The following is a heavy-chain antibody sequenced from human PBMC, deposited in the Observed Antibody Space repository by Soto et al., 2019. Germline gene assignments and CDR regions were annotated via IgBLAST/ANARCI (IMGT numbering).Heavy chain of an antibody. CDR1: AFTFSDHY. CDR2: TRNKANSYTT. Sequence: EVQLVESGGGLVQPGGSLRLSCAASAFTFSDHYMDWVRQAPGKGLEWVGRTRNKANSYTTEYAASVKGRFTISRDDSKNLLYLQMNSLKTEDTAVYCCTSGFPKFDSWGQGTLVTVSS. D-gene: IGHD3-10*01. J-gene: IGHJ4*02. CDR3: TSGFPKFDS. V-gene: IGHV3-72*01.